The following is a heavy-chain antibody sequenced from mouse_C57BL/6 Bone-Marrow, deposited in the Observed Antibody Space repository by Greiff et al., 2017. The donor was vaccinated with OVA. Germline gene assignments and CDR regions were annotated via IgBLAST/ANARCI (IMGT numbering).Heavy chain of an antibody. V-gene: IGHV14-4*01. Sequence: EVQLVESGAELVRPGASVKLSCTASGFNIKDDYMHWVKQRPEQGLEWIGWIDPENGDTEYASKFQGKATITADTSSNTAYLQLSSLTSEDTAVYYCTTDYSNPWFAYWGQGTLVTVSA. CDR3: TTDYSNPWFAY. CDR1: GFNIKDDY. D-gene: IGHD2-5*01. CDR2: IDPENGDT. J-gene: IGHJ3*01.